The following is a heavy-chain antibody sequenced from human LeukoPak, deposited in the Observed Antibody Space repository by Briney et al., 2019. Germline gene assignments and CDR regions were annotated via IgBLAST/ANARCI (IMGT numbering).Heavy chain of an antibody. V-gene: IGHV1-69*05. CDR1: GGTFSSYA. CDR3: ARSGIYSYGIPDAFDI. J-gene: IGHJ3*02. Sequence: ASVKVSCKASGGTFSSYAISWVRQAPGQGLEWMGGIIPIFGTANYAQKFQGRVTITTDESTSTAYMELSSLRSEDTAVYYCARSGIYSYGIPDAFDIWGQGTMVTVSS. D-gene: IGHD5-18*01. CDR2: IIPIFGTA.